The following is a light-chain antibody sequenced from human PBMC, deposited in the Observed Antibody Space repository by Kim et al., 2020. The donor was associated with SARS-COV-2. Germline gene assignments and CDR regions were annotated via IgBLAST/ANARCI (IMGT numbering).Light chain of an antibody. V-gene: IGKV3D-7*01. J-gene: IGKJ2*01. CDR3: QQDYNLYT. CDR2: GAS. Sequence: PGERVTLHCRASQSVSSRYLTWYQQKPGQAPRLLIYGASTRATGIPARFSGSGSGTDFTLTISSLQPEDFAVYYCQQDYNLYTFGQGTKLEI. CDR1: QSVSSRY.